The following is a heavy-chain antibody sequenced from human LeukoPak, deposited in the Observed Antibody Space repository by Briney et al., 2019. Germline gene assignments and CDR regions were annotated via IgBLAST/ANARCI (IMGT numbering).Heavy chain of an antibody. CDR3: ARDSGAGGYFYYYYTDV. V-gene: IGHV3-21*01. CDR1: GFTFSSFS. Sequence: GGSLRLSCAASGFTFSSFSMNWVRQAPGKGLEWVSSISSSSSYIYYPDSVKGRFTHLRDNAKNSPYLQMSSLRAEDTAVYFCARDSGAGGYFYYYYTDVWGKGTTVTVSS. D-gene: IGHD3-10*01. J-gene: IGHJ6*03. CDR2: ISSSSSYI.